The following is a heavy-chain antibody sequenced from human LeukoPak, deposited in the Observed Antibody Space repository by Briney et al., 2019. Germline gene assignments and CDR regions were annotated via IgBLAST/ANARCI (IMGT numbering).Heavy chain of an antibody. D-gene: IGHD2-15*01. CDR3: ARDHGLLGIDY. CDR2: VYSSGST. Sequence: SEALSLTCTVSGGSINSGSYYWSWIRQPPGKGLEWIGYVYSSGSTYYNPSLKSRITILLDPSKSQFSLKLSSVTAADTAVYYCARDHGLLGIDYWGQGTLVTVSS. J-gene: IGHJ4*02. V-gene: IGHV4-30-4*08. CDR1: GGSINSGSYY.